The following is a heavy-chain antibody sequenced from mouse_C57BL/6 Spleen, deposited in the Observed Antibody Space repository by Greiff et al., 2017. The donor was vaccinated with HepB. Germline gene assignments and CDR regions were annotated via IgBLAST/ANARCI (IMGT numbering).Heavy chain of an antibody. Sequence: EVMLVESGGGLVKPGGSLKLSCAASGFTFSSYAMSWVRQTPEKRLEWVATISDGGSYTYYPDNVKGRFTISRDNAKNNLYLQMSHLKSEDTAMYYCARYYSTFYAMDYWGQGTSVTVSS. V-gene: IGHV5-4*03. CDR1: GFTFSSYA. J-gene: IGHJ4*01. CDR2: ISDGGSYT. D-gene: IGHD2-5*01. CDR3: ARYYSTFYAMDY.